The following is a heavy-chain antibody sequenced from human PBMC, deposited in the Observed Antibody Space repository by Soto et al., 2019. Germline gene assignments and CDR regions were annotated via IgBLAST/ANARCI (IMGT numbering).Heavy chain of an antibody. CDR2: ISGSGGST. CDR3: AKQDDFWSGPHYGMDV. Sequence: GGSLRLSCAASGFTFSSYAMSWVRQAPGKGLEWVSAISGSGGSTYYADSVKGRFTISRDNSKNTLYLQMNSLRAEDTAVHYCAKQDDFWSGPHYGMDVWGQGTKVTVYS. J-gene: IGHJ6*02. V-gene: IGHV3-23*01. CDR1: GFTFSSYA. D-gene: IGHD3-3*01.